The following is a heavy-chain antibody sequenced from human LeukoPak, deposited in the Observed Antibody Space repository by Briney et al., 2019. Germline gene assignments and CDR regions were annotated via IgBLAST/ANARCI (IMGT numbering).Heavy chain of an antibody. V-gene: IGHV3-53*01. D-gene: IGHD2-21*01. CDR2: IYSGGST. J-gene: IGHJ1*01. Sequence: GGSLRLSCAASGFTVGTNSMSWVRQSPGKGLEWVSVIYSGGSTYYADSVNGRFTISRDNSRNTLFLQMNSLRAEDTALYYCASAREYCGSAECYEYFQHWGQGTLVAVSS. CDR3: ASAREYCGSAECYEYFQH. CDR1: GFTVGTNS.